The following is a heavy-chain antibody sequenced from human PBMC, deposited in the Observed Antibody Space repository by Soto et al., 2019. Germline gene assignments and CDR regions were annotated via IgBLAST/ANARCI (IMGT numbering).Heavy chain of an antibody. Sequence: VGSLRLSCAASGFISRSYWMHWVRQVPGKGLVWVSRINGDGRSTSYADSVKGRFTISRDNAKNTLYLQMNSLRADDTAVYYCARAQYLADDAFDIWGQGAMVTVSS. J-gene: IGHJ3*02. CDR1: GFISRSYW. CDR2: INGDGRST. CDR3: ARAQYLADDAFDI. V-gene: IGHV3-74*01. D-gene: IGHD2-2*01.